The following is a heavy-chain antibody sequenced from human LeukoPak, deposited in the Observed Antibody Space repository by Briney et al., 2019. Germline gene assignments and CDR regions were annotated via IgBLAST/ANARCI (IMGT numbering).Heavy chain of an antibody. J-gene: IGHJ3*02. CDR3: ASSVGFDAFDI. V-gene: IGHV4-34*01. CDR2: INHSGST. D-gene: IGHD1-26*01. Sequence: PSETLSLTCAVYGGSFSGYDWSWIRQPPGKGLEWIGEINHSGSTNYNPSPKSRVTISVDTSKNQFSLKLSSVTAADTAVYYCASSVGFDAFDIWGQGTMVTVSS. CDR1: GGSFSGYD.